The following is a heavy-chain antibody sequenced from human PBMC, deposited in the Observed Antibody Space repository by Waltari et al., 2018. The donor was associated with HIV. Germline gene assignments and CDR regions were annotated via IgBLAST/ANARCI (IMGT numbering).Heavy chain of an antibody. V-gene: IGHV4-59*01. CDR3: ARDFYGSGIGLSRGRRYFDP. Sequence: QVQLQESGPGLVKPSETLSLTCTVSGGSFSTYYWSWIRQPPGKGLEWMGYIYYNGGTKYNPPLKNRVTMTIDTSKTQFSLELSSVTTADTAIYYCARDFYGSGIGLSRGRRYFDPWGQGALVTVSS. D-gene: IGHD3-10*01. J-gene: IGHJ5*02. CDR1: GGSFSTYY. CDR2: IYYNGGT.